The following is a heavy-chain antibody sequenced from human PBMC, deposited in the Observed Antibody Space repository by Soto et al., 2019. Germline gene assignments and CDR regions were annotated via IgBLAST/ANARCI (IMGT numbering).Heavy chain of an antibody. Sequence: SETLSLPCTFSGSSISSYYWRWIRHPPGKGPEWIGFIYYTGSTSYNPSLKSRVTISMDTSKNQFSLKLTSVTAADTAVYYCASALYCSGGSCSFDPWGQGTLVTVPQ. V-gene: IGHV4-59*01. CDR2: IYYTGST. CDR3: ASALYCSGGSCSFDP. J-gene: IGHJ5*02. CDR1: GSSISSYY. D-gene: IGHD2-15*01.